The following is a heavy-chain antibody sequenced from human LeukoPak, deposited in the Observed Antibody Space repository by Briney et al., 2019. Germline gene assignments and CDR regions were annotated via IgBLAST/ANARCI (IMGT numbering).Heavy chain of an antibody. CDR3: ARDLGGLGKIDY. J-gene: IGHJ4*02. Sequence: SHTLSLTCTVSGGSFSSGGYYWSWLRQHPGKGLEWIGYIFYSGTTYYNPSLKSRVIISVDASKNQFSLRLSSVTAADTAVYYCARDLGGLGKIDYWGQGTLVTVSS. CDR2: IFYSGTT. V-gene: IGHV4-31*03. CDR1: GGSFSSGGYY. D-gene: IGHD7-27*01.